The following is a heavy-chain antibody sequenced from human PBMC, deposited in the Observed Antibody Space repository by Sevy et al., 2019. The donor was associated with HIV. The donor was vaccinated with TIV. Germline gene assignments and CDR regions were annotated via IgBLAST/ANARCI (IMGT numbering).Heavy chain of an antibody. J-gene: IGHJ4*02. CDR1: GGSVSSGSYY. D-gene: IGHD1-1*01. CDR2: IYYSGST. CDR3: ARVGVGTTGTAYFDY. V-gene: IGHV4-61*01. Sequence: SETLSLTCTVSGGSVSSGSYYWSWIRQPPGMGLEWIGYIYYSGSTNYNPSLKSRVTISVDTSKNQFSLKLSSVTAADTAVYYCARVGVGTTGTAYFDYWGQGTLVTVSS.